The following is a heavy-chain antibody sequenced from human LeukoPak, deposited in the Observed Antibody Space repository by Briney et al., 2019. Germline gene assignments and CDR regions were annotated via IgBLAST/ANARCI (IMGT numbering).Heavy chain of an antibody. J-gene: IGHJ4*02. V-gene: IGHV4-31*03. CDR3: ARALAPSGLDY. D-gene: IGHD6-13*01. CDR2: IYYSGST. Sequence: SETLSLTCTVSGGSISSGGHSWSWIRQHPGKGLEWIGYIYYSGSTYYNPSLKSRVSMSVDTSKNQSSLNLSSVTAADTAVYYCARALAPSGLDYWGQGTLVTVSS. CDR1: GGSISSGGHS.